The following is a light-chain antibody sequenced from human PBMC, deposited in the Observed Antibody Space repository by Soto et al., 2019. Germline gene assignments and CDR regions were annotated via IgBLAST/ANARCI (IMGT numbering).Light chain of an antibody. V-gene: IGKV1-5*01. Sequence: DIQLTQSPSTLSASVGDRVTITCRASQGVSSWLAWYQQKPGKAPNLLIYAASNLEGGVPSRFTGSGSRTEFTLTISSLQPDDFSTYYCQQYDTYPWTFGQGTKVEIK. CDR3: QQYDTYPWT. J-gene: IGKJ1*01. CDR2: AAS. CDR1: QGVSSW.